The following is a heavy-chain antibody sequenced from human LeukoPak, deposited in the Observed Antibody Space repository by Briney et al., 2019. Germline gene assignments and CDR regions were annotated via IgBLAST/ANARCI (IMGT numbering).Heavy chain of an antibody. J-gene: IGHJ6*02. Sequence: GASVKDSCTASGSTFTGYYMPRGRQAPGQGLEWRGGINTNSGGTNYAQKCQGRVTMTRETCISTAYMELSRLTSDDTAVYYCARATINAYYYYYGMDVWGQGTTATVSS. CDR3: ARATINAYYYYYGMDV. CDR1: GSTFTGYY. CDR2: INTNSGGT. V-gene: IGHV1-2*02. D-gene: IGHD3-9*01.